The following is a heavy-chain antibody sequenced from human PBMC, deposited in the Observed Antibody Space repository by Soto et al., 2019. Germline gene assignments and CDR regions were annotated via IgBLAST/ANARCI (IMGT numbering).Heavy chain of an antibody. Sequence: ASVKVSCKASGGTFSSYAISWVRQAPGQGLEWMGGVIPIFGTANYAQKFQGRVTITADESTSTAYMELSSLRSEDTAVYYCARDRGYDFWSGYLNWFDPWGQGTLVTVSS. CDR2: VIPIFGTA. CDR3: ARDRGYDFWSGYLNWFDP. D-gene: IGHD3-3*01. J-gene: IGHJ5*02. CDR1: GGTFSSYA. V-gene: IGHV1-69*13.